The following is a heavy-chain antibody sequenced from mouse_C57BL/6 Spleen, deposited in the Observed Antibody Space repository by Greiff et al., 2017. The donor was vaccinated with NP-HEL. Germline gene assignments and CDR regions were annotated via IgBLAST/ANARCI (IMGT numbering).Heavy chain of an antibody. D-gene: IGHD2-4*01. J-gene: IGHJ2*01. CDR1: GYTFTSYW. V-gene: IGHV1-52*01. CDR3: ARRGYDYYFDY. CDR2: IDPSDSET. Sequence: QVQLKQPGAELVRPGSSVKLSCKASGYTFTSYWMHWVKQRPIQGLEWIGNIDPSDSETHYNQKFKDKATLTVDKSSSTAYMQLSSLTSEDSAVYYCARRGYDYYFDYWGQGTTLTVSS.